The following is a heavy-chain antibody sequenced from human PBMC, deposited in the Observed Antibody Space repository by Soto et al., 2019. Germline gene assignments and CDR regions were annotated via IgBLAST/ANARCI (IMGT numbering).Heavy chain of an antibody. J-gene: IGHJ6*02. D-gene: IGHD3-3*01. CDR2: ISYDGSNK. CDR1: GFTFSSYA. Sequence: GGSLRLSCAASGFTFSSYAMHWVRQAPGKGLEWVAVISYDGSNKYYADSVKGRFTISRDNSKNTLDLQMNSLRAEDTAVYYCARDRGRYYDFWSGYRIGGMDVWCQGTTVTVSS. CDR3: ARDRGRYYDFWSGYRIGGMDV. V-gene: IGHV3-30-3*01.